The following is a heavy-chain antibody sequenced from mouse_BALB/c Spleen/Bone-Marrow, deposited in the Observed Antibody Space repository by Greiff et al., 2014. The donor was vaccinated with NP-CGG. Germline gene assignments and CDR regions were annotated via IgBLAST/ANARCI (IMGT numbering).Heavy chain of an antibody. CDR2: INPSNGRT. CDR1: GYTFTSYW. J-gene: IGHJ3*01. V-gene: IGHV1S81*02. Sequence: VQLQQSGAELVKPGASVKLSCKASGYTFTSYWIHWVKQRPGQGLEWIGEINPSNGRTNYDEKLKSKATLTVDKSSSTAYMQLSSLTSEDSAVYYCARYATATYWFAYWGQGTLVTVSA. CDR3: ARYATATYWFAY. D-gene: IGHD1-2*01.